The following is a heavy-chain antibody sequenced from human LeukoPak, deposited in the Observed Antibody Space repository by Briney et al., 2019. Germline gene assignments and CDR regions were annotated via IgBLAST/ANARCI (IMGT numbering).Heavy chain of an antibody. D-gene: IGHD3-3*01. V-gene: IGHV3-9*01. CDR2: MRWNSGSI. Sequence: GGYLSLSCATSGFTLDDYAIHWVRHAPLTGLDWVSGMRWNSGSIGYADSVKGRFTISRDNAKNSLYLQMNSLRAEDTALYYCAKGYLRFLEWLSAPFDYWGQGTLVTVSS. CDR1: GFTLDDYA. J-gene: IGHJ4*02. CDR3: AKGYLRFLEWLSAPFDY.